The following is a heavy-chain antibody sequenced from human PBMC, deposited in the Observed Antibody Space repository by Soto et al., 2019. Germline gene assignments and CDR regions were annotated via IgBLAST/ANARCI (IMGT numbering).Heavy chain of an antibody. CDR3: WRANSSLFLYYYDYYGMEV. Sequence: PGEFRRLSCAASVFTSRSYAVRWVRQAPGKGPEWISSISGSGSTIYYADSVKGRFTISRDNAKNSLYLQRNSLRAEDTAVYYWWRANSSLFLYYYDYYGMEVWGEGVTVNVS. V-gene: IGHV3-21*01. J-gene: IGHJ6*02. CDR1: VFTSRSYA. D-gene: IGHD6-13*01. CDR2: ISGSGSTI.